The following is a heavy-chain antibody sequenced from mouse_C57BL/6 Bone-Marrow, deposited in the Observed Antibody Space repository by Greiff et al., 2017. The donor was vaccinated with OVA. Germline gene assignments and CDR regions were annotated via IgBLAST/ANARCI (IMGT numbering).Heavy chain of an antibody. Sequence: QVHVKQPGAELVKPGASVKMSCKASGYTFTSYWITWVKQRPGQGLEWIGDIYPGSGSTNYNEKFKSKATLTVDTSSSTAYMQLSSLTSEDSAVYYCARWGWLSQTFDYWGQGTTLTVSS. CDR2: IYPGSGST. D-gene: IGHD2-3*01. V-gene: IGHV1-55*01. CDR1: GYTFTSYW. J-gene: IGHJ2*01. CDR3: ARWGWLSQTFDY.